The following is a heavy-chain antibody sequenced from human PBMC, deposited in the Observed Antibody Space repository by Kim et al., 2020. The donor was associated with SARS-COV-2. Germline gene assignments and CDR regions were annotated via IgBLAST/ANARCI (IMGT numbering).Heavy chain of an antibody. Sequence: YAQNFQGRVTLTIDTSTSTAYMELRSLRSDDTAVYYCARDKGFGDYAPAYWAQGTLVTVSS. D-gene: IGHD4-17*01. V-gene: IGHV1-18*01. J-gene: IGHJ4*02. CDR3: ARDKGFGDYAPAY.